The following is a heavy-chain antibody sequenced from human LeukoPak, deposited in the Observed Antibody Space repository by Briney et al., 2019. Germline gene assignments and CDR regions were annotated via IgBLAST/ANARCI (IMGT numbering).Heavy chain of an antibody. CDR2: ISGSGGST. Sequence: GGSLRLSCAASGFTFSSYAMSWVRQAPGKGLEWVSAISGSGGSTYYTDAVKGRFTISRDNSKNTLYLQMNRLRAEDTAVYYCAKGGYSIAAYYYYYYMDVWGKGTTVTVSS. CDR3: AKGGYSIAAYYYYYYMDV. CDR1: GFTFSSYA. J-gene: IGHJ6*03. V-gene: IGHV3-23*01. D-gene: IGHD6-25*01.